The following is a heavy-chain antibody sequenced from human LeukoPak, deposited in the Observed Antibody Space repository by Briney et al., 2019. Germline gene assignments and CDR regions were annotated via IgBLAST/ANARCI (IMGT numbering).Heavy chain of an antibody. J-gene: IGHJ2*01. CDR2: IKEDGSQK. Sequence: GGSLRLSCAASGFTFSSYWMSWVRQAPGKGLEWVAHIKEDGSQKDYVDSVKGRFTISRDNAKNSLYLQMNSLRAEDTAVYHSARVHWYFDLWGRGTLVTVSS. CDR3: ARVHWYFDL. CDR1: GFTFSSYW. V-gene: IGHV3-7*04.